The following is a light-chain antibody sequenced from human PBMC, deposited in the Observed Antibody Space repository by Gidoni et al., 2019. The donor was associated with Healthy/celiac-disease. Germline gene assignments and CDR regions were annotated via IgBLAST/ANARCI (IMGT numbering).Light chain of an antibody. CDR3: QQLNSYPPSLT. J-gene: IGKJ4*01. Sequence: DIQLTQSPSFLSASVGDRVTITCRASQGISSSLAWYQQKPGKAPKLLIYAASTLQSGVPSRFSGSGSGTEFTLTISSLQPEDFATYYCQQLNSYPPSLTFGGGTKVEIK. CDR2: AAS. CDR1: QGISSS. V-gene: IGKV1-9*01.